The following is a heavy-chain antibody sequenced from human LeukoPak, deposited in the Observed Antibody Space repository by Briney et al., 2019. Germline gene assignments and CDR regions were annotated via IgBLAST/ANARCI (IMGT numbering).Heavy chain of an antibody. Sequence: GGSLRLSCAASGFTFSSYSMNWVRQAPGKGLEWVSSISSSSSYIYYADSVKGRFTISRDNAKNSLYLQMNSLRAEDTAVYYCASSFSEYYDSSGYYSYRGQGTLVTVSS. V-gene: IGHV3-21*01. J-gene: IGHJ4*02. D-gene: IGHD3-22*01. CDR3: ASSFSEYYDSSGYYSY. CDR2: ISSSSSYI. CDR1: GFTFSSYS.